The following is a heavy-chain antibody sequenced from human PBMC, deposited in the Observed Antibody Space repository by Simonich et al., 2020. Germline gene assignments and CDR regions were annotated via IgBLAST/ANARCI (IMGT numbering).Heavy chain of an antibody. CDR1: GGSISSSY. D-gene: IGHD5-12*01. V-gene: IGHV4-59*08. J-gene: IGHJ4*02. CDR2: IYYSGST. Sequence: QVQLQESGPGLVKLSETLSLTCTVSGGSISSSYWSWFRQPPGKGLEGIGYIYYSGSTNYNPSLKSRVTISVDTSKNQFSLKLSSVTAADTAVYYCARHDRWLQFYFDYWGQGTLVTVSS. CDR3: ARHDRWLQFYFDY.